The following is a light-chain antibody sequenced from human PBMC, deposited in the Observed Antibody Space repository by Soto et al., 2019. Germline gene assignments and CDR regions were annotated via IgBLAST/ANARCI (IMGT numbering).Light chain of an antibody. CDR1: SSNIGAGYD. CDR2: GNS. J-gene: IGLJ2*01. CDR3: QSYESSLSGVV. Sequence: QSVLTQPPSVSGAPGQRVTISCTGSSSNIGAGYDVHWYQQLPGTAPKLLIYGNSNRPSGVPDRFSGSKSGTSASLAITGVPGGDGGDYFWQSYESSLSGVVFGGGTKLTVL. V-gene: IGLV1-40*01.